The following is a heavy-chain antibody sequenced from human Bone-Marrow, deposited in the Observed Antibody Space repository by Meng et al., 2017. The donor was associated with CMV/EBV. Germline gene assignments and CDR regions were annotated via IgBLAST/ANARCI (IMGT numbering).Heavy chain of an antibody. Sequence: SVKVSCKASGGTFSSYAIGWVRQAPGQGLEWMGGIIPILGIANYAQKFQGRVTITADKSTSTAYMELSSLRSEDTAVYYCARVRNYDFWSGYYYYYYGMDVWGQGTTVTVSS. V-gene: IGHV1-69*10. D-gene: IGHD3-3*01. CDR3: ARVRNYDFWSGYYYYYYGMDV. CDR2: IIPILGIA. J-gene: IGHJ6*02. CDR1: GGTFSSYA.